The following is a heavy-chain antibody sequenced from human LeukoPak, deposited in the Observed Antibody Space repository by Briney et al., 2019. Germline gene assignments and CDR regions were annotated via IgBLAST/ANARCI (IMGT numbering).Heavy chain of an antibody. Sequence: ASVKVSCKASGYTFTSYYMHWVRQAPGQGLEWMGIINPSGGSTSYAQKFQGRVTMTRDTSTSTVYMELSSLRSENTAVYYCAREGAAAGTGGWEIDYWGQGTLVTVSS. CDR2: INPSGGST. CDR1: GYTFTSYY. J-gene: IGHJ4*02. D-gene: IGHD6-13*01. CDR3: AREGAAAGTGGWEIDY. V-gene: IGHV1-46*01.